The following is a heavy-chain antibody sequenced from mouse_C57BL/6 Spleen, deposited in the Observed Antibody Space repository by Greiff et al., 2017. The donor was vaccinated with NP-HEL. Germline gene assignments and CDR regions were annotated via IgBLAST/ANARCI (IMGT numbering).Heavy chain of an antibody. V-gene: IGHV1-59*01. CDR1: GYTFTSYW. Sequence: QVQLQQPGAELVRPGTSVKLSCKASGYTFTSYWMHWVKQRPGQGLEWIGVIDPSDSYTNYNPKFQGKATLTVDTSSSTAYMQLSSLTSEDSAVYYCASRGGHGLHLDYWGQGTTVTVSS. CDR3: ASRGGHGLHLDY. D-gene: IGHD3-1*01. J-gene: IGHJ2*01. CDR2: IDPSDSYT.